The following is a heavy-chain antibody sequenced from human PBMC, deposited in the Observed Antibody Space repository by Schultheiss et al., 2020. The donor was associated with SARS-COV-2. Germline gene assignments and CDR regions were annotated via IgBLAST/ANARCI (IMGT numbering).Heavy chain of an antibody. CDR3: ARGTMVRGVIIYPG. CDR2: IYYSGST. Sequence: SETLSLTCTVSGGSISSYYWSWIRQPPGKGLEWIGYIYYSGSTNYNPSLKSRVTISVDTSKNQFSLKLSSVTAADTAVYYCARGTMVRGVIIYPGWGQGTLVTVSS. CDR1: GGSISSYY. D-gene: IGHD3-10*01. V-gene: IGHV4-59*01. J-gene: IGHJ4*02.